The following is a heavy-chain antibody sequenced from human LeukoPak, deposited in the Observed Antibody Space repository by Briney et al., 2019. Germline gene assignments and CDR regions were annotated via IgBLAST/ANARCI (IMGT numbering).Heavy chain of an antibody. D-gene: IGHD3-22*01. J-gene: IGHJ4*02. Sequence: PGGSLRLSCAASGFTFRTYSMNWVRQAPGKGLEWVSYISERSSSIYYADSVKGRFTISRDDAKNSLFLQMNSLRAEDTAVYYCAEPEGGYYDIRPDWGQGTLVTVSS. CDR1: GFTFRTYS. V-gene: IGHV3-48*01. CDR3: AEPEGGYYDIRPD. CDR2: ISERSSSI.